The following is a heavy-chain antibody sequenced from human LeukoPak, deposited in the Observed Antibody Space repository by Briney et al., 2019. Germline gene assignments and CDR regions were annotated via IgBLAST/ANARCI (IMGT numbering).Heavy chain of an antibody. CDR1: GGSFSGYY. Sequence: SETLSLTCAVYGGSFSGYYWSWIRQPPGKGLEWIGEINHSGSTNYNPSLKSRVTISVDTSKNQFSLKLSSVTAADTAVYYCARGEEPYNDYGDYAFDYWGQGTLVTVSS. V-gene: IGHV4-34*01. J-gene: IGHJ4*02. CDR3: ARGEEPYNDYGDYAFDY. D-gene: IGHD4-17*01. CDR2: INHSGST.